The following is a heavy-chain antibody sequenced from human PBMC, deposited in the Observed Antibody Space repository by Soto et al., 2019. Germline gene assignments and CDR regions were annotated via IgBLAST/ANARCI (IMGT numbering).Heavy chain of an antibody. J-gene: IGHJ5*02. D-gene: IGHD3-22*01. CDR2: INPNSGGT. V-gene: IGHV1-2*02. Sequence: QVQLVQSGAEVKKPGASVKVSCTASGYTFTAYYMHWLRQAPGQGLEWMGWINPNSGGTKYAQKFQGRVTMTNDTSTSTAYMELSMLGSDDTAVYYCARGDFDSSANYYAGWFDPWGQGTLVTVSS. CDR1: GYTFTAYY. CDR3: ARGDFDSSANYYAGWFDP.